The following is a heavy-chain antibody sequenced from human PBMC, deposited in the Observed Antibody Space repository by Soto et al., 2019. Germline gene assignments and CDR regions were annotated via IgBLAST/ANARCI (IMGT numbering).Heavy chain of an antibody. V-gene: IGHV4-61*05. Sequence: SETLSLTCTVSDYSINSDSNLWGWIRQPPGKGLEWIGYIYYSGSTNYNPSLKSRVTISVDTSKNQFSLKLSSVTAADTAVYYCARRYGSSFDYWGQGTLVTVSS. CDR1: DYSINSDSNL. D-gene: IGHD6-13*01. J-gene: IGHJ4*02. CDR3: ARRYGSSFDY. CDR2: IYYSGST.